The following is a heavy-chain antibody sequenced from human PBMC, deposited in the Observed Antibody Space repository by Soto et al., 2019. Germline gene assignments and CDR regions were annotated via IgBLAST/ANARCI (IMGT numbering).Heavy chain of an antibody. D-gene: IGHD2-2*01. CDR2: ISAYNGNT. V-gene: IGHV1-18*01. J-gene: IGHJ4*02. CDR1: GYTFTSYG. Sequence: ASVKVSCKASGYTFTSYGISWVRQAPGQGLEWMGWISAYNGNTNYARKLQGRVTMTTDTSTSTAYMELRSLRSDDTAVYYCAHGGTPAAMPRWGFDHWGQGTLVTSPQ. CDR3: AHGGTPAAMPRWGFDH.